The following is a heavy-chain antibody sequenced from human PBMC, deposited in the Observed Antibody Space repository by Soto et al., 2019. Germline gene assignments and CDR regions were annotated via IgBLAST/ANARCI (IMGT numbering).Heavy chain of an antibody. CDR2: INPSGGST. Sequence: QVQLVQSGAEVKKPGASVKVSCKASGYTFTSYYMHWVRQAPGQGLEWMGIINPSGGSTSYAQKFQGRVTMTRDTSPSTVYMELSSLRSEDTAVYYCARVRGGCSSTSCWYYFDYWGQGTLVTVSS. CDR3: ARVRGGCSSTSCWYYFDY. CDR1: GYTFTSYY. J-gene: IGHJ4*02. V-gene: IGHV1-46*03. D-gene: IGHD2-2*01.